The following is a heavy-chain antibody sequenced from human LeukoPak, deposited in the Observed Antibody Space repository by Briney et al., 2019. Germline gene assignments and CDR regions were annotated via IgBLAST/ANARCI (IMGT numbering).Heavy chain of an antibody. D-gene: IGHD1-26*01. CDR1: GFTFSNYS. CDR2: IKQDGSEK. CDR3: AKTGGSYFGYYFDY. V-gene: IGHV3-7*03. J-gene: IGHJ4*02. Sequence: GGSLRLSCAASGFTFSNYSMNWVRQAPGKGLEWVANIKQDGSEKYYVDSVKGRFTISRDNAKNSLYLQMNSLRAEDTAVYYCAKTGGSYFGYYFDYWGQGTLVTVSS.